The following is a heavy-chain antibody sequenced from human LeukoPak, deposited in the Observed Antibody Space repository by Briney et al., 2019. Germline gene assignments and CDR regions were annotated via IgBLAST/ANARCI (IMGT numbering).Heavy chain of an antibody. Sequence: PGRSLRLSCAASGFTFSSYAMHWVRQAPGKGLEWVAFIRYDGSNKYYADSVKGRFTISRDNSKNTLYLQMNSLRAEDTAVYYCAKDGSLVEGMYSSSWYGWSDYWGQGTLVTVSS. CDR3: AKDGSLVEGMYSSSWYGWSDY. J-gene: IGHJ4*02. CDR1: GFTFSSYA. CDR2: IRYDGSNK. V-gene: IGHV3-30*02. D-gene: IGHD6-13*01.